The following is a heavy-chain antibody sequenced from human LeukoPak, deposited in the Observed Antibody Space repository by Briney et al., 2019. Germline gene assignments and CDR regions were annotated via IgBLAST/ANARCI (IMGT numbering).Heavy chain of an antibody. CDR2: INTNTGNP. D-gene: IGHD4-23*01. J-gene: IGHJ6*02. Sequence: ASVKVSWKASGYTFTSYAMNWVRQAPGQGLEWMGWINTNTGNPTYAQGFTGRFVFSLDTSVSTAYLQISSLKAEDTAVYYCARVHPTPGFYYGMDVWGQGTTVTVSS. CDR1: GYTFTSYA. V-gene: IGHV7-4-1*02. CDR3: ARVHPTPGFYYGMDV.